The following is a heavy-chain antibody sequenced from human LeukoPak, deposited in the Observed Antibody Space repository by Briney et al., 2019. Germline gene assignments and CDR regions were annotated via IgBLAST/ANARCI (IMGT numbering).Heavy chain of an antibody. CDR2: IYPGDTDT. Sequence: GESLKISCKGSGYSFTSYWIGWVRQMPGKGLEWMGIIYPGDTDTRYSPSFQGQVTISADKSISTAYLQWSSLKASDTAMYYCARDAGSPGIENWFDPWGQGTLVTVSS. CDR1: GYSFTSYW. V-gene: IGHV5-51*01. D-gene: IGHD6-13*01. CDR3: ARDAGSPGIENWFDP. J-gene: IGHJ5*02.